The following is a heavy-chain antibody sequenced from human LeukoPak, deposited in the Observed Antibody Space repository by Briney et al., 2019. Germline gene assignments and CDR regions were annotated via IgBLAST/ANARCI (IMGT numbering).Heavy chain of an antibody. CDR3: AKYHPQSGGVDY. Sequence: GGSLRLSCAASGFTFSSYAMSWVRQAPGEGLEWVSAISGSGGSTYYADSVKGRFTISRDNSKNTLYLQLNSLRAEDTAVYYCAKYHPQSGGVDYWGQGTLVTVSS. CDR2: ISGSGGST. J-gene: IGHJ4*02. D-gene: IGHD1-26*01. V-gene: IGHV3-23*01. CDR1: GFTFSSYA.